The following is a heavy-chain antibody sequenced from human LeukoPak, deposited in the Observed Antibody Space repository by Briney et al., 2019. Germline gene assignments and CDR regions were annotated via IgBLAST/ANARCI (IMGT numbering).Heavy chain of an antibody. CDR1: GFIFSIYA. J-gene: IGHJ4*02. V-gene: IGHV3-23*01. D-gene: IGHD3-10*01. CDR3: TKWSGFGDD. Sequence: GGSLRLSCAASGFIFSIYAMTWVRQAPGKGLEWVSAISGRGDSTYYADSVKGRFTISRDNSRNTLYLQMSSLRPEDTAVYYCTKWSGFGDDWGQGTLVTVSS. CDR2: ISGRGDST.